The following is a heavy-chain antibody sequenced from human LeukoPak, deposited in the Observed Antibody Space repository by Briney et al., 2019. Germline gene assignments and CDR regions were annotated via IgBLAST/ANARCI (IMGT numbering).Heavy chain of an antibody. CDR3: AVGVNYYYGMDV. CDR2: ISSSSSYI. D-gene: IGHD3-16*01. V-gene: IGHV3-21*01. J-gene: IGHJ6*02. CDR1: GFTFSSYS. Sequence: GRSLRLSCAASGFTFSSYSMNWVRQAPGKGLEWVSSISSSSSYIYYADSVKGRFTISRDNAKNSLYLQMNSLRAEDTAVYYCAVGVNYYYGMDVWGQGTTVTVSS.